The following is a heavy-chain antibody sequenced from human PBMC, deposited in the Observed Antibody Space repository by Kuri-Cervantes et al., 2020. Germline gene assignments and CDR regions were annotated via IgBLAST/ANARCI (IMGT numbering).Heavy chain of an antibody. D-gene: IGHD3-16*01. CDR3: ARPGGRSSRYYYYGMDV. V-gene: IGHV3-11*01. CDR2: ISSSGSTI. Sequence: GESLKISCAASGFTFSNAWMSWVRQAPGKGLEWVSYISSSGSTIYYADSVKGRFTISRDNAKNSLYLQMNSLRAEDTAVYYCARPGGRSSRYYYYGMDVWGQGTTVTVSS. J-gene: IGHJ6*02. CDR1: GFTFSNAW.